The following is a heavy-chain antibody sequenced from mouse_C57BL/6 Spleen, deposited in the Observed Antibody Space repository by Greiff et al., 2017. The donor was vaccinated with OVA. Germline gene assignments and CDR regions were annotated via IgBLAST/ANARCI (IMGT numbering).Heavy chain of an antibody. CDR1: GYTFTSYW. CDR3: ARRGNSNYDFDY. D-gene: IGHD2-5*01. Sequence: QVHVKQPGAELVRPGTSVKLSCKASGYTFTSYWMHWVKQRPGQGLEWIGVIDPSDSYTNYNQKFKGKATLTVDTSSSTAYMQLSSLTSEDSAVYYCARRGNSNYDFDYWGQGTTLTVSS. J-gene: IGHJ2*01. CDR2: IDPSDSYT. V-gene: IGHV1-59*01.